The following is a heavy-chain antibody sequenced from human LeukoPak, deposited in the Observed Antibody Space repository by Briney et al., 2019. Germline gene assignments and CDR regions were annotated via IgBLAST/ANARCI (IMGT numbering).Heavy chain of an antibody. D-gene: IGHD6-19*01. J-gene: IGHJ4*02. Sequence: SETLSLTCAVYGGSFSGYYRSWIRQPPGKGLEWIGEINHSGSTNYNPSLKSRVTISVDTSKNQFSLKLSSVTAADTAVYYCARGYGSGLDYWGQGTLVTVSS. V-gene: IGHV4-34*01. CDR2: INHSGST. CDR1: GGSFSGYY. CDR3: ARGYGSGLDY.